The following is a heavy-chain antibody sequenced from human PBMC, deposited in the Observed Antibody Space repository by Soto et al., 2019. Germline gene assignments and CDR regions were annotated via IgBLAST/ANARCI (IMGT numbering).Heavy chain of an antibody. V-gene: IGHV3-53*01. CDR1: GFTVSSNY. J-gene: IGHJ5*02. CDR2: IYSGGST. Sequence: GGSLRLSCAASGFTVSSNYMSWVRQAPGKGLEWVSVIYSGGSTYYADSVKGRFTISRDNSKNTLYLQLRSLRVADTAVYFCAKGRPPLIPFDPWGQGTLVTVSS. CDR3: AKGRPPLIPFDP.